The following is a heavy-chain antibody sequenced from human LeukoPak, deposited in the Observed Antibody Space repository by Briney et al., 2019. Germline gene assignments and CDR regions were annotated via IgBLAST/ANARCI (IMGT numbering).Heavy chain of an antibody. CDR1: GYTFTSYD. D-gene: IGHD5-18*01. CDR2: MNPNSGNT. J-gene: IGHJ4*02. Sequence: ASVKVSCKASGYTFTSYDINWVRQATGQGLEWMGWMNPNSGNTGYAQKFQGRVTITRNTSISTAYMELSSLRSDDTAVYYCARDSTAMGNVGYWGEGTLVTVSS. V-gene: IGHV1-8*03. CDR3: ARDSTAMGNVGY.